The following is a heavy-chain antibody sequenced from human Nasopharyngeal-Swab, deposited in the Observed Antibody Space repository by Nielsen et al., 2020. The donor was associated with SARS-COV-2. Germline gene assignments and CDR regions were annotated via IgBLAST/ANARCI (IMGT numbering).Heavy chain of an antibody. D-gene: IGHD6-25*01. Sequence: ASAQLSCKASGYTITSYYLHWVRQAPGQGPEWMGIIYPSSGTTTYAQKFQGRVAMTRDTSANTVYMELSSLRSEDTAVYYCTRETPQRPFDYWGQGTLVTVSS. CDR3: TRETPQRPFDY. CDR1: GYTITSYY. J-gene: IGHJ4*02. CDR2: IYPSSGTT. V-gene: IGHV1-46*01.